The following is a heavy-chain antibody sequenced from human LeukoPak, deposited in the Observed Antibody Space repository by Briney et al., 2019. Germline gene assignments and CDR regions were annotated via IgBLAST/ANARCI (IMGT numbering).Heavy chain of an antibody. CDR3: ARVFTPGRFDY. V-gene: IGHV1-46*01. CDR2: INPSGGSA. J-gene: IGHJ4*02. Sequence: APVKVSCKASGYSFTSYYMHWVRQAPGQGLEWMGIINPSGGSASYAQKFQGRVTMTSDTSTSTVYMEVSSLRSEDTAVYYCARVFTPGRFDYWGQGALVTVSS. CDR1: GYSFTSYY.